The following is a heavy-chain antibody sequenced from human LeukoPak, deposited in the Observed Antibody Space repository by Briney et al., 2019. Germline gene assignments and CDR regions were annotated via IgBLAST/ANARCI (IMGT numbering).Heavy chain of an antibody. Sequence: GGSLRLSCTASGFTFRTYAMNWVRQAPGKGLEWLSGISGSGNGTYYADSVKGRFTVSRDNSKNMVYLQMNSLTVEDAATYYCAKRTMSAFDSWGQGTLLIVSS. CDR2: ISGSGNGT. CDR1: GFTFRTYA. CDR3: AKRTMSAFDS. J-gene: IGHJ4*02. V-gene: IGHV3-23*01. D-gene: IGHD5-24*01.